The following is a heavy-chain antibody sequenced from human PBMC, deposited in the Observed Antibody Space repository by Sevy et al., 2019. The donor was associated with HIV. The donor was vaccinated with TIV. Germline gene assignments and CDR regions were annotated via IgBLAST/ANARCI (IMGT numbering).Heavy chain of an antibody. CDR2: LPYDGSKE. D-gene: IGHD3-16*02. CDR3: TKDMVTFGGIIANSPGGFDI. Sequence: GGSLRLSCAASGFSFSSYGMNWVRQAPGKGLERVAFLPYDGSKEDYAASVKGRFTISRDNSKNTLYLQMNSLRAEDTAVYYCTKDMVTFGGIIANSPGGFDIWGQGTMVTVSS. V-gene: IGHV3-30*02. CDR1: GFSFSSYG. J-gene: IGHJ3*02.